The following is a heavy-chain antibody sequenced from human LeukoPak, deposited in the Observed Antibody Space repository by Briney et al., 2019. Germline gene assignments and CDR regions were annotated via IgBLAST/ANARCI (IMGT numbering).Heavy chain of an antibody. V-gene: IGHV3-7*01. CDR2: INPDGRDT. CDR1: GFAFNRCW. CDR3: TSWGDTTAEYFQR. Sequence: GGPLRLSCVVSGFAFNRCWMNWVRQAPGKGLEWVAHINPDGRDTYYVDSVKGRFTISRDNAQNSMYLQMNSLRVEDTAVYYCTSWGDTTAEYFQRWGQGTLVTVSS. J-gene: IGHJ1*01. D-gene: IGHD2-21*02.